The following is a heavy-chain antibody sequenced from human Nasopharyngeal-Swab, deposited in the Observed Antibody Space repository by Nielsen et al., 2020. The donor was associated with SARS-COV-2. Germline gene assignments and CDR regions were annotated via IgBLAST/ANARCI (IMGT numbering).Heavy chain of an antibody. Sequence: GESLKISCAASGFTFISYGLHWVRQAPGKGLEWVAFIWYDGVNKYYADSVKGRFTISRDNSKNTVFLQMNNLRVEDTAMYYCASDSNYYGSGSDAFNLWGQGTLVTVSS. CDR2: IWYDGVNK. J-gene: IGHJ3*01. CDR1: GFTFISYG. CDR3: ASDSNYYGSGSDAFNL. V-gene: IGHV3-33*01. D-gene: IGHD3-10*01.